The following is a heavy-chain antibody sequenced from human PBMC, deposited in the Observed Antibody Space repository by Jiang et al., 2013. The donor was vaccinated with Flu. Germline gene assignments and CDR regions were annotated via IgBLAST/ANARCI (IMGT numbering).Heavy chain of an antibody. CDR2: ISGSGGST. Sequence: VQLLESGGGLVKPGGSLRLSCAASGFTFSDYYMSWIRQAPGKGLEWVSAISGSGGSTYYADSVKGRFTISRDNSKNTLYLQMNSLRAEDTAVYYCAKVWVEYTSSVLLDYWGQGTLVTVSS. V-gene: IGHV3-23*01. D-gene: IGHD6-6*01. J-gene: IGHJ4*02. CDR1: GFTFSDYY. CDR3: AKVWVEYTSSVLLDY.